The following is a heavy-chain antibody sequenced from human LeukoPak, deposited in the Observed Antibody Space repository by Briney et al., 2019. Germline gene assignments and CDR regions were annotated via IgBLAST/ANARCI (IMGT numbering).Heavy chain of an antibody. D-gene: IGHD1-20*01. CDR3: AREGDVHNLNDGYYFDH. CDR1: GFTFSSYE. V-gene: IGHV3-48*03. Sequence: GGSLRLSCAASGFTFSSYEMTWVRQAPGKGLEWLSYISGSGFAIYYADSVKGRFTISRDNAKNSLYLQMSSLRAEDTAVYYCAREGDVHNLNDGYYFDHWGQGTLVTVSS. J-gene: IGHJ4*02. CDR2: ISGSGFAI.